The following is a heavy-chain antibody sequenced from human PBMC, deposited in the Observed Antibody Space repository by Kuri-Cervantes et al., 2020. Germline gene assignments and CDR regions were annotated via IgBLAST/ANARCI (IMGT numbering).Heavy chain of an antibody. D-gene: IGHD3-22*01. CDR1: GGTFSSYS. J-gene: IGHJ4*02. V-gene: IGHV1-69*05. CDR2: IIPIFGTA. Sequence: SVKVSCKASGGTFSSYSISWVRQAPGQGLEWMGGIIPIFGTANYAQKLQGRVTMTTDTSTSTAYMELRSLRSDDTAVYYCARAHYDSSGYYYASFDYWGQGTLVTVSS. CDR3: ARAHYDSSGYYYASFDY.